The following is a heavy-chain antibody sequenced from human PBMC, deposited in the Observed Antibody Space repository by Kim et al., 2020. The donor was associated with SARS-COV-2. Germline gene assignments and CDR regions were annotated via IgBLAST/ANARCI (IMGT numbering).Heavy chain of an antibody. V-gene: IGHV3-11*01. D-gene: IGHD1-1*01. J-gene: IGHJ3*02. CDR3: ARSAIRYNAFCI. CDR2: ISTRGESS. CDR1: GLSFSDSY. Sequence: GGSLRLSCAASGLSFSDSYMNWVRQAPGKGLEWLSFISTRGESSFSADAVAGRFTISRDNANTSLYLQLQYLSVQATAASYCARSAIRYNAFCIWG.